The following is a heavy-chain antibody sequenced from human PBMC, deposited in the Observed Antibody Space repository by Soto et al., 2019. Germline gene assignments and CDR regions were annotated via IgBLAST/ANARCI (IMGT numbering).Heavy chain of an antibody. Sequence: LRLSCAASGFTFSSYSMNWVRQAPGKGLEWVSSISSSSSYIYYADSVKGRFTISRDNAKNSLYLQMNSLRAEDTAVYYCARDPTGSDSSGYYGPFDYWGQGTLVTVSS. V-gene: IGHV3-21*01. J-gene: IGHJ4*02. CDR1: GFTFSSYS. CDR3: ARDPTGSDSSGYYGPFDY. D-gene: IGHD3-22*01. CDR2: ISSSSSYI.